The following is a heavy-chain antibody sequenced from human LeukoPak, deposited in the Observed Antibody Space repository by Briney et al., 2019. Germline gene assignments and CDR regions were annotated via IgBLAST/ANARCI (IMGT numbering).Heavy chain of an antibody. CDR1: GFTFSSYS. V-gene: IGHV3-21*01. D-gene: IGHD5-12*01. J-gene: IGHJ6*03. Sequence: GGSLRLSCAASGFTFSSYSMNWVRQAPGKGLEWVSSISSSSSYIYYADSVKGRFTISRDNAKNSLYLQMNSLRAEDTAVYYCAREGRRYSGYDSKYYYYMDVWGKGTTVTVSS. CDR2: ISSSSSYI. CDR3: AREGRRYSGYDSKYYYYMDV.